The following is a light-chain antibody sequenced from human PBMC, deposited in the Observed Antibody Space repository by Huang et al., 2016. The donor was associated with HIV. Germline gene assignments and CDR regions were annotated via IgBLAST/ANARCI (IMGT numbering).Light chain of an antibody. CDR1: QSVSNNY. CDR3: HQYSSSPLT. CDR2: DSS. Sequence: EIVLTQSPATLSLSPGERATLSCGASQSVSNNYLAWYQHKPGLAPRLLIYDSSTRATGTPDRFSGSASGTGFTLTINRLEPEDFAVYYCHQYSSSPLTFGGGTKVET. V-gene: IGKV3D-20*01. J-gene: IGKJ4*01.